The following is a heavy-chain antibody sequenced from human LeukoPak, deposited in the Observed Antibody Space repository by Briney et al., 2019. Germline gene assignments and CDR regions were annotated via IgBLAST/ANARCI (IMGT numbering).Heavy chain of an antibody. CDR3: AKDEIVVVPPGRVGNWFDP. V-gene: IGHV3-23*01. CDR1: GFTFSSYA. CDR2: ISWSGGST. Sequence: QPGGSLRLSCAASGFTFSSYAMSWVRQAPGKGLEWASAISWSGGSTYYADSVKGRFTISRDNSKNTLYLQMNSLRAEDTAVYYCAKDEIVVVPPGRVGNWFDPWGQGTLVTVSS. J-gene: IGHJ5*02. D-gene: IGHD2-2*01.